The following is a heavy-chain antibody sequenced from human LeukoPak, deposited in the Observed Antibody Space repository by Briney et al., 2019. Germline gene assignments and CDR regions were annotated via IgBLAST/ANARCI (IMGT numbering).Heavy chain of an antibody. Sequence: PGGSLRLSCAASGFTVSSNYMSWVRQAPGKGLEWVSVIYSGGSTYYADSVKGRFTISRDNSKNTLYLQMNSLRVEDTAVYYCARDGRGGPTTTPFDYWGQGTLVTVSS. J-gene: IGHJ4*02. CDR2: IYSGGST. CDR3: ARDGRGGPTTTPFDY. CDR1: GFTVSSNY. V-gene: IGHV3-53*01. D-gene: IGHD1-26*01.